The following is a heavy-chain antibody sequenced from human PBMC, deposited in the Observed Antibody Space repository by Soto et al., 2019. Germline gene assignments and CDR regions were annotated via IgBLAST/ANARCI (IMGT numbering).Heavy chain of an antibody. CDR3: ASNEVGSGSYYRPSYFDY. V-gene: IGHV4-34*01. CDR2: INHSGST. CDR1: GGSFSGYY. Sequence: SETLSLTCAVYGGSFSGYYWSWIRQPPGKGLEWIGEINHSGSTNYNPSLKSRVTISVDTSKNQFSLKLSSVTAADTAVYYCASNEVGSGSYYRPSYFDYWGQGTLVTVSS. J-gene: IGHJ4*02. D-gene: IGHD1-26*01.